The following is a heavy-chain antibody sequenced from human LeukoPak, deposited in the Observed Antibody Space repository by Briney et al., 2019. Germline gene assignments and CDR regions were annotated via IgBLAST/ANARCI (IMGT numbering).Heavy chain of an antibody. CDR2: ISGSGGST. CDR3: ARVLEYSSWYYYKPHPLDYYMDV. J-gene: IGHJ6*03. D-gene: IGHD6-6*01. V-gene: IGHV3-23*01. CDR1: GFTFSSYA. Sequence: AGGSLRLSCAASGFTFSSYAMSWVRQAPGKGLEWVSAISGSGGSTYYADSVKGRFTISRDNAKNSLYLQMNSLRAEDTAVYYCARVLEYSSWYYYKPHPLDYYMDVWGKGTTVTVSS.